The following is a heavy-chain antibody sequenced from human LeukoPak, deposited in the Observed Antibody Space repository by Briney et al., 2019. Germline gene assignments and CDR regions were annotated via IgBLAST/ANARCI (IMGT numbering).Heavy chain of an antibody. V-gene: IGHV3-74*01. CDR2: INTDGTII. D-gene: IGHD2/OR15-2a*01. Sequence: PGGSLRLSCVASGFIFTGVWMHWVRQTPGGGLVWVARINTDGTIIDYADSVQGRFTISRDNAKNTLYLQMNSLRAEDTTLYYCVKDLDFRADCWGQGTLVTVSS. CDR1: GFIFTGVW. J-gene: IGHJ4*02. CDR3: VKDLDFRADC.